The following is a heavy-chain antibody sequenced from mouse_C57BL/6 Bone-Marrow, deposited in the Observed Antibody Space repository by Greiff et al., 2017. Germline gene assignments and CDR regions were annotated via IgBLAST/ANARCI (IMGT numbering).Heavy chain of an antibody. CDR2: ISYDGSN. J-gene: IGHJ2*01. CDR3: AGTVVASDY. CDR1: GYSITSGYY. D-gene: IGHD1-1*01. Sequence: ESGPGLVKPSQSLSLTCSVTGYSITSGYYWNWIRQFPGNKLEWMGYISYDGSNNYNPSLKNRISITRDTSKNQFFLKLNSVTTEDTATYYCAGTVVASDYWGQGTTLTVSS. V-gene: IGHV3-6*01.